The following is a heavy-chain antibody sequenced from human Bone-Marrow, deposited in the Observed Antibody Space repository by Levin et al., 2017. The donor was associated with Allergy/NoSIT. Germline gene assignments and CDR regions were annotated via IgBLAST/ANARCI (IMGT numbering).Heavy chain of an antibody. D-gene: IGHD3-22*01. CDR2: VYYNGSP. CDR3: ARPKWGYSYDSRGYFHNAFDI. CDR1: GEYIDSTTYY. Sequence: SQTLSLTCIVSGEYIDSTTYYWGWIRQPPGKGLEWIGSVYYNGSPYYNPSLKSRVTISVDTSKNQFSLSLESVTAADTAVYYCARPKWGYSYDSRGYFHNAFDIWGQGTFVSVSS. J-gene: IGHJ3*02. V-gene: IGHV4-39*01.